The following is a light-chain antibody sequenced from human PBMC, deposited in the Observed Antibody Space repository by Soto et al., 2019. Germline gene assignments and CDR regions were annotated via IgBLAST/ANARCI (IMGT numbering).Light chain of an antibody. CDR2: GAS. J-gene: IGKJ4*01. CDR1: QSVSNN. V-gene: IGKV3-15*01. Sequence: EIVMTQSPATLSVSPGERATLSCRASQSVSNNLAWYQQKAGQAPRLLVYGASTRATGIPARFSGSGSGTEFTLTISSLQSEDFAVYYCQKYNHWPPITFGGGTKVEIK. CDR3: QKYNHWPPIT.